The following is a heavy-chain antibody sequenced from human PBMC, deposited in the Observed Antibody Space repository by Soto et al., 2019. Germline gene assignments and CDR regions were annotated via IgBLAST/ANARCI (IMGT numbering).Heavy chain of an antibody. CDR2: IYYSGST. D-gene: IGHD4-17*01. Sequence: SETLSLTCTVSGGSISSNYFFWAWIRQSPGNGLEWIGTIYYSGSTYYNPSLKSRVTISVDASKNQFSLKLSSVTAADTAVYYCARSLSYGDYAEYNWFDPWGQGTLVTVSS. CDR1: GGSISSNYFF. J-gene: IGHJ5*02. CDR3: ARSLSYGDYAEYNWFDP. V-gene: IGHV4-39*01.